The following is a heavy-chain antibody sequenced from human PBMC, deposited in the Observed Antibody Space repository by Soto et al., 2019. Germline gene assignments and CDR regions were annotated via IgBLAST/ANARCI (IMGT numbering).Heavy chain of an antibody. Sequence: QVQLVESGGGVVQPGRSLRLSCAASGFTFSSYGMHWVRQAPGKGLEWVAVISYDGSNKYYADSVKGRFTISRDNSKNTLYLQMNSLRAEDTAVYYCANWPGCSGGSCYSEYGMDVW. CDR1: GFTFSSYG. CDR3: ANWPGCSGGSCYSEYGMDV. D-gene: IGHD2-15*01. CDR2: ISYDGSNK. J-gene: IGHJ6*01. V-gene: IGHV3-30*18.